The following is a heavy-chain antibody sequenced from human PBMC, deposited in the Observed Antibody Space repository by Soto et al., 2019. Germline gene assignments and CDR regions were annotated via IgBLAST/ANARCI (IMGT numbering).Heavy chain of an antibody. J-gene: IGHJ5*02. V-gene: IGHV4-34*02. CDR2: INQRGRT. CDR1: GGSFSGYY. D-gene: IGHD2-15*01. Sequence: QVQLQQWGAGLLKPSETLSLTCAVYGGSFSGYYWSWIRQPPGMGLEWIGEINQRGRTNYNPSLKSRVTISVDRSKNQVSLKLTSVTAADTAVYYCARGSGYCSGGICSKLGVWFDPWGQGTLVTVSS. CDR3: ARGSGYCSGGICSKLGVWFDP.